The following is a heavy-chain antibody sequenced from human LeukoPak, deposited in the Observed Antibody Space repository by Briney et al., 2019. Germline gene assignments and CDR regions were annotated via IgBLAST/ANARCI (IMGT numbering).Heavy chain of an antibody. V-gene: IGHV4-61*02. CDR3: ARDLGGSSSTFDY. CDR1: GGSISSGSYY. Sequence: SETLSLTCTVSGGSISSGSYYWSWIRQPAGKGLEWIGRIYTSGSTNYNPSLKSRVTISVDTSKNQFSLKLSSVTAADTAVYYCARDLGGSSSTFDYWGRGTLVTVSS. J-gene: IGHJ4*02. CDR2: IYTSGST. D-gene: IGHD6-6*01.